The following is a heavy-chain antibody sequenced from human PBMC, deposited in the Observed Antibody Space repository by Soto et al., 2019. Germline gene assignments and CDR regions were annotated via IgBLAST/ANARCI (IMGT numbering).Heavy chain of an antibody. CDR3: RVQQDY. CDR1: GLNFTQRP. D-gene: IGHD1-1*01. V-gene: IGHV3-23*01. CDR2: ISGRLGDT. Sequence: GGSLRLSCEASGLNFTQRPIRWVRQGPGNGLVGSAAISGRLGDTAYADSVTGQFTVSRDNSTYTMFLQMNSLRAEHAGVYYCRVQQDYCGQGTLLIFSS. J-gene: IGHJ4*02.